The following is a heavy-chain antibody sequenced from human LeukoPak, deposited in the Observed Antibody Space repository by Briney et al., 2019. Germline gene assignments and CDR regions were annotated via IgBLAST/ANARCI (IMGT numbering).Heavy chain of an antibody. Sequence: ASVKVSCKASGYTFTSYGISWVRQAPGQGLEWMGWISAYNGNTNYAQKLQGRVTMTTDTSTSTAYTELRSLRSDDTAVYYCARVRRGVAYYTADYWGQGTLVTVSS. V-gene: IGHV1-18*01. CDR2: ISAYNGNT. J-gene: IGHJ4*02. CDR1: GYTFTSYG. CDR3: ARVRRGVAYYTADY. D-gene: IGHD3-3*01.